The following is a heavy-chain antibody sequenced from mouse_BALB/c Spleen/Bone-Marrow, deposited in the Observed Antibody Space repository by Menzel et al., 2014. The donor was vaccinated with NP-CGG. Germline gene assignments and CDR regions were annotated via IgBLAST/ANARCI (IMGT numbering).Heavy chain of an antibody. CDR1: GFDFSRFW. CDR2: INPDSRTI. V-gene: IGHV4-1*02. D-gene: IGHD2-3*01. J-gene: IGHJ3*01. Sequence: EVQLVESGGGLVQPGGSLELSCAASGFDFSRFWMSWVRQAPGKGLEWIGEINPDSRTINCAPSLKDKFIISRDNAKNTLYLQMSKVRSEDTALYYCERLGYYGGLAYWGQGTLVTVSA. CDR3: ERLGYYGGLAY.